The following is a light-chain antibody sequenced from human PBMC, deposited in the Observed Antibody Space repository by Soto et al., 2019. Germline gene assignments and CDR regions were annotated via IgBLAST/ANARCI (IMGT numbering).Light chain of an antibody. CDR2: GAS. CDR1: QSIGRY. CDR3: QQTYITPHT. V-gene: IGKV1-39*01. Sequence: DIQMTQSPSSLSASVGDRVTITCRASQSIGRYLNWYQQKVGKAPKLLMYGASRLQSGVPSRFSGSGSGTDFSLTISSLQPEDFATYYCQQTYITPHTFGQGTKLEIK. J-gene: IGKJ2*01.